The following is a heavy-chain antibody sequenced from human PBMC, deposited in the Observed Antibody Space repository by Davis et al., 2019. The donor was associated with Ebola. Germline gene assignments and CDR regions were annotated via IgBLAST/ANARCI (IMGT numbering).Heavy chain of an antibody. J-gene: IGHJ6*04. CDR3: AAGEEQWLVGAGTNYYYDMSV. V-gene: IGHV1-18*01. CDR2: ISAYSGNT. Sequence: ASVKVSCKASGYTFTSYGISWVRQAPGQGLEWMGWISAYSGNTNYAQNLQDRITMTTDTSTSTAYMELRSLRSDDTAVYYCAAGEEQWLVGAGTNYYYDMSVWGRGTTVTVSS. D-gene: IGHD6-19*01. CDR1: GYTFTSYG.